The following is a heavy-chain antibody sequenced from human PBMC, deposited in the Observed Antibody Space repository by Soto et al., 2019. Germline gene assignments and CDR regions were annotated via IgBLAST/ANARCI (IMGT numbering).Heavy chain of an antibody. J-gene: IGHJ5*02. V-gene: IGHV4-34*01. CDR3: ARASITPDSSSWSSNWFDP. D-gene: IGHD6-13*01. CDR1: GGSFSGYY. CDR2: INHSGST. Sequence: SETLSLTCAVYGGSFSGYYWSWIRQPPGKGLEWIGEINHSGSTNYNPSLKSRVTISVDTSKNQFSLKLSSVTAADTAVYYCARASITPDSSSWSSNWFDPWGQGTLVT.